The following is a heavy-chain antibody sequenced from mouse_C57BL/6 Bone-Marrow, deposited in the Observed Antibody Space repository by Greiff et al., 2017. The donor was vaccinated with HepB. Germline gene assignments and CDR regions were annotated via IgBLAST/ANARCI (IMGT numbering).Heavy chain of an antibody. D-gene: IGHD2-5*01. CDR3: AREGDYYSKRDY. CDR2: IYPGSGST. V-gene: IGHV1-55*01. Sequence: QVQLQQPGAELVKPGASVKMSCKASGYTFTSYWITWVKQRPGQGLEWIGDIYPGSGSTNYNEKLKSKATMTVDTSSSTAYMQLSSLTSENSAVYSCAREGDYYSKRDYWGQGTTLTVSS. CDR1: GYTFTSYW. J-gene: IGHJ2*01.